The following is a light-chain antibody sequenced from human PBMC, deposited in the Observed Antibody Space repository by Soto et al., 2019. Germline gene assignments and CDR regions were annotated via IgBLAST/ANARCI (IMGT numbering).Light chain of an antibody. V-gene: IGLV1-40*01. Sequence: QLVLTQPPSVSGAPGQRVTISCTGSGSNIGAGYDVHWYQQIPGTAPKLLIFDNNNRPSGVPDRFSGSKSATSASLAITGLQAEDEADYYCQSFDSSLNGWVFGGGTKVTV. CDR1: GSNIGAGYD. CDR2: DNN. CDR3: QSFDSSLNGWV. J-gene: IGLJ3*02.